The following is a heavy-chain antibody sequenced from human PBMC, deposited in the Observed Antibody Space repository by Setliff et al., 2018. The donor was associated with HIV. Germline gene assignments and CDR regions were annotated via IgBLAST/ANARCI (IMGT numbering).Heavy chain of an antibody. Sequence: SVKVSCKSSAGSFSIFAINWVRQAPGQGLEWMGGMMTIFSTTNYARQFQGRVTITTDESTGTAYMGLSNLRSEDTAVYYCATEGAGGSYQRASALDVWGQGTMVTV. CDR2: MMTIFSTT. J-gene: IGHJ3*01. CDR1: AGSFSIFA. CDR3: ATEGAGGSYQRASALDV. D-gene: IGHD1-26*01. V-gene: IGHV1-69*05.